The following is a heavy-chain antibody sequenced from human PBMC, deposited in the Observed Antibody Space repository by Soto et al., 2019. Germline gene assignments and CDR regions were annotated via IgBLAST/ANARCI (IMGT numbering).Heavy chain of an antibody. CDR3: ARDQGLCSGGSCWGYFDY. D-gene: IGHD2-15*01. Sequence: QVQLVQSGAEVKKPGASVKVSCKASGYTFTNIHWVRQAPGQRLEWMGWINAANGNTKYSQKFQGRVTITRDTAASTAYMELSSLRSEDTAVYYCARDQGLCSGGSCWGYFDYWGQGTLVTVSS. CDR1: GYTFTN. J-gene: IGHJ4*02. CDR2: INAANGNT. V-gene: IGHV1-3*01.